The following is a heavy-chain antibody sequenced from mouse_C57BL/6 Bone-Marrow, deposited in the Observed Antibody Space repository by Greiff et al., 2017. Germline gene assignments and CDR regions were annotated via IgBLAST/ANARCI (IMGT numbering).Heavy chain of an antibody. CDR3: ARLYYGDDGNAMDY. CDR2: INPGSGGT. D-gene: IGHD2-2*01. J-gene: IGHJ4*01. CDR1: GYAFTNYS. V-gene: IGHV1-54*01. Sequence: QVQLKESGAELVRPGTSVKVSCKASGYAFTNYSIEWVKQRPGQGLEWIGVINPGSGGTNYNEKFKGKATLTADKSSSTAYMQLSSLTSEDSAVYFCARLYYGDDGNAMDYWGQGTSVTVSS.